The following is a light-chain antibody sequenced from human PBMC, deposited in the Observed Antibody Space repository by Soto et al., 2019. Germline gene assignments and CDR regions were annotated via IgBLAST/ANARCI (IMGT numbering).Light chain of an antibody. V-gene: IGLV2-14*01. CDR2: EVS. CDR1: TSDVGGYNY. Sequence: ALTQPASVSGSPGQSITISCTGTTSDVGGYNYVSWYQQHPGKAPKLMIYEVSNRPSGVSNRFSGSKSGNTASLTISGLQAEDEADYYCSSYTSSSTLVFGTGTKVTVL. J-gene: IGLJ1*01. CDR3: SSYTSSSTLV.